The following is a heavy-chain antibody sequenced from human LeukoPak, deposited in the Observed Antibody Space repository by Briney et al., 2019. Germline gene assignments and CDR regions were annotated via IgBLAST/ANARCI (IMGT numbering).Heavy chain of an antibody. CDR1: GFTFSSYG. J-gene: IGHJ3*02. CDR2: ITYDGSNK. V-gene: IGHV3-30*03. CDR3: AREIVVVPAAIGGAFDI. D-gene: IGHD2-2*01. Sequence: GGSLRLSCAASGFTFSSYGMHWVRQAPGKGLEWVAIITYDGSNKYYADSVKGRFTISRDNSKNTLYLQVNSLRVEDTAVYYCAREIVVVPAAIGGAFDIWGQGTMVTVSS.